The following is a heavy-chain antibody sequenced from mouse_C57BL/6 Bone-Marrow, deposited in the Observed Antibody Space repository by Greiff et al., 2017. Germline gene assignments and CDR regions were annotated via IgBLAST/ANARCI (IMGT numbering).Heavy chain of an antibody. CDR1: GYTFTSYW. J-gene: IGHJ3*01. D-gene: IGHD2-4*01. CDR3: AREHYDYDVGWFAY. CDR2: IDPSDSYT. Sequence: QVQLQQPGAELVMPGASVKLSCKASGYTFTSYWMHWVKQRPGQGLEWIGEIDPSDSYTNYNQKFKGKSTLTVDKSSSTAYMQLSSLTSEDAAVYYCAREHYDYDVGWFAYWGQGTLVTVSA. V-gene: IGHV1-69*01.